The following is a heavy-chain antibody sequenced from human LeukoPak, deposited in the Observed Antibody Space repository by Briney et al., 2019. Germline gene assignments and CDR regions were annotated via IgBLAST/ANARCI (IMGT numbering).Heavy chain of an antibody. Sequence: GGSLRLSCEASGFTVSSNYMSWVRQAPGKGLEWVSVIYSGGNTKYADSVKGRFTISRDNAKNSLYLQMNSLRAEDTAVYYCARGGSTMIPLRAFDIWGQGTMVTVPS. D-gene: IGHD3-22*01. CDR1: GFTVSSNY. J-gene: IGHJ3*02. V-gene: IGHV3-66*01. CDR3: ARGGSTMIPLRAFDI. CDR2: IYSGGNT.